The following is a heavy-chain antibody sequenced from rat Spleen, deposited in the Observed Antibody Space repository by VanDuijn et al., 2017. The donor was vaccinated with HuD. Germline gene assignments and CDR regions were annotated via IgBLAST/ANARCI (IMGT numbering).Heavy chain of an antibody. V-gene: IGHV5-7*01. D-gene: IGHD3-4*01. CDR2: ISYDGSST. CDR1: GFTFSNYG. Sequence: EVQLVESGGGLVQPGRSLKLSCAASGFTFSNYGMHWIRQAPKKGLEWVATISYDGSSTYYRDSVKGRFTISRDNAKSTLYLQMDSLRSEDTATYYCARPPTGVDYWGQGVMVTVSS. CDR3: ARPPTGVDY. J-gene: IGHJ2*01.